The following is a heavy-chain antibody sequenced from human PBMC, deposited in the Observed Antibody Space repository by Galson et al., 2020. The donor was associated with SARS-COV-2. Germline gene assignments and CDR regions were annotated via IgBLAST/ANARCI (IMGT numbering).Heavy chain of an antibody. Sequence: GASLKLSCAASGFTFSTFAMSWVRRAPGKGLEWVSIISGSAVSTYYVASVKGRFTLSRDNSKNTLYLQMNSLRAEDTAVYYCAKDPQPTTYYYYAMDVWGQGTTVTVSS. V-gene: IGHV3-23*01. CDR2: ISGSAVST. J-gene: IGHJ6*02. CDR3: AKDPQPTTYYYYAMDV. D-gene: IGHD5-12*01. CDR1: GFTFSTFA.